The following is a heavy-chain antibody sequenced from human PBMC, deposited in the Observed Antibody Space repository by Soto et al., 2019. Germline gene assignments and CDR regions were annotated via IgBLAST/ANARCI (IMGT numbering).Heavy chain of an antibody. V-gene: IGHV3-49*03. CDR3: TRDEQLAHYYGMDV. Sequence: GSLRLSCTASGFTFGDYAMSWFRQAPGKGLEWVGFIRSKAYGGTTEYAASVKGRFTISRDDSKSIAYLQMNSLKTEDTAVYYCTRDEQLAHYYGMDVWGQGTTVTVSS. CDR2: IRSKAYGGTT. J-gene: IGHJ6*02. D-gene: IGHD6-6*01. CDR1: GFTFGDYA.